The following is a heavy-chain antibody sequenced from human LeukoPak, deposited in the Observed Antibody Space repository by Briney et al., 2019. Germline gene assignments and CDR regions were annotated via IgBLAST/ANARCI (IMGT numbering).Heavy chain of an antibody. V-gene: IGHV3-11*05. CDR3: ARDNGNKYYFDY. Sequence: PGGSLRLSCGASGYMLSDYFMRWIRQAPGKVVEWISYISSNSKYTKYADSVKGRFTISRDNAKKSLYLQMNSLRAGDTAVYYCARDNGNKYYFDYWGQGTLVTVSS. CDR1: GYMLSDYF. D-gene: IGHD2-8*01. J-gene: IGHJ4*02. CDR2: ISSNSKYT.